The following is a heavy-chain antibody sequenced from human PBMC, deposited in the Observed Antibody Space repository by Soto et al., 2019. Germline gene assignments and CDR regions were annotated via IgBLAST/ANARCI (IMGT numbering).Heavy chain of an antibody. CDR3: ARGGSTHYYYGLDV. V-gene: IGHV4-4*07. Sequence: TLSLTCTVSGGSISGFFWTWVRQPPGMPLEGLGHVAASGSTAYNPSLRSRLSLSLDVSKNRFSLELTSVTAADTATYFCARGGSTHYYYGLDVWGQGTTVTVSS. CDR1: GGSISGFF. J-gene: IGHJ6*02. CDR2: VAASGST.